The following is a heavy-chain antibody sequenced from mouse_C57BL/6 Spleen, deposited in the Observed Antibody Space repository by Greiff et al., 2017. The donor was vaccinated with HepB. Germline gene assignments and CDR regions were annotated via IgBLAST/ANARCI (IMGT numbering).Heavy chain of an antibody. CDR2: IHPNSGST. D-gene: IGHD2-4*01. J-gene: IGHJ4*01. CDR1: GYTFTSYW. V-gene: IGHV1-64*01. CDR3: ARPPPIYYDYDEDAMDY. Sequence: VQLQHPGAELVKPGASVKLSCKASGYTFTSYWMHWVKQRPGQGLEWIGMIHPNSGSTNYNEKFKSKATLTVDKSSSTAYMQLSSLTSEDSAVYYCARPPPIYYDYDEDAMDYWGQGTSVTVSS.